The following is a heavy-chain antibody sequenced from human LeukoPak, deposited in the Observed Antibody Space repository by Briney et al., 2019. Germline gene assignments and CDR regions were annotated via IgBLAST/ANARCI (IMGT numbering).Heavy chain of an antibody. CDR3: ARGVWSSRGMQYYFDY. CDR1: GYTFSIYA. D-gene: IGHD3-22*01. J-gene: IGHJ4*02. CDR2: INAGNGNT. Sequence: ASVKIPCKASGYTFSIYAMQWVRQAPGQRLEWMGWINAGNGNTKYSQKFQGRDTISRDTSASTAYMELSSLRSEDTALYYCARGVWSSRGMQYYFDYWGQGTLVTVSS. V-gene: IGHV1-3*01.